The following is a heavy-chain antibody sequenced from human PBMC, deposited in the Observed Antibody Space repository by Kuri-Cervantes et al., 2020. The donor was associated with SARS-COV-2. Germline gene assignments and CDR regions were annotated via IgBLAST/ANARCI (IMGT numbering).Heavy chain of an antibody. CDR2: IYYGGST. D-gene: IGHD6-19*01. CDR1: GFSISSDYY. V-gene: IGHV4-38-2*01. J-gene: IGHJ4*02. CDR3: ARGSPSGWYRVYDY. Sequence: SETLSLTCAVSGFSISSDYYWGWIRLPPGKGLEWIGSIYYGGSTYYDPSLKSRVTISLDTSKNQFSLKLSSVTAADTAVYYCARGSPSGWYRVYDYWGQGTLVTVSS.